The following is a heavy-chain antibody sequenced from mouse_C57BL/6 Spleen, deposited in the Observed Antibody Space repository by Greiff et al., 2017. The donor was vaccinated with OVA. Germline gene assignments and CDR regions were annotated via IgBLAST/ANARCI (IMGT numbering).Heavy chain of an antibody. V-gene: IGHV5-4*01. CDR1: GFTFSSYA. CDR3: ARDRDWDYFDY. D-gene: IGHD4-1*01. Sequence: DVMLVESGGGLVKPGGSLKLSCAASGFTFSSYAMSWVRQTPEKRLEWVATISDGGSYTYYPDNVKGRFTISRDNAKNNLYLQMSHLKSEDTAMYYCARDRDWDYFDYWGQGTTLTVSS. J-gene: IGHJ2*01. CDR2: ISDGGSYT.